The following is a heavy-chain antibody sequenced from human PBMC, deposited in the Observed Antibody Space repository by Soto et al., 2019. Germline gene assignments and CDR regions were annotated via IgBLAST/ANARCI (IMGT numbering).Heavy chain of an antibody. CDR3: ARWRYCLTGRSFAKRLES. J-gene: IGHJ4*02. V-gene: IGHV4-30-4*01. CDR1: GDSISTVDYF. Sequence: PSETLSLTCSVSGDSISTVDYFWAWIRQPPGQALEYIGYIYKSTTTYYNPSFESRVAISLDTSKSQISLTVTSVTAAATAVYLCARWRYCLTGRSFAKRLESWGKGTLVTVSS. CDR2: IYKSTTT. D-gene: IGHD2-15*01.